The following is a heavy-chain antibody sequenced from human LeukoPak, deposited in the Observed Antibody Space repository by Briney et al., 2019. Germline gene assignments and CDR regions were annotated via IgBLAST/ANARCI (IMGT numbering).Heavy chain of an antibody. CDR3: ARSIVAATGNVFDI. J-gene: IGHJ3*02. V-gene: IGHV1-18*01. CDR1: GYTFTNYG. D-gene: IGHD1-26*01. CDR2: TSAYNGNT. Sequence: ASVKVSCKASGYTFTNYGISWVRQAPGQGLEWMGWTSAYNGNTNYAQKIQGRLTMTTDTSTSTAYMELNYLRSDDTAVYYCARSIVAATGNVFDIWGQGTLVTVSS.